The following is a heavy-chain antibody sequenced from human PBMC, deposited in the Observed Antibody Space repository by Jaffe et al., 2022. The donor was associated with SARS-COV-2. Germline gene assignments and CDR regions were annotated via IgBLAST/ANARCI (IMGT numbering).Heavy chain of an antibody. CDR1: GYTFTSYA. V-gene: IGHV1-3*01. Sequence: QVQLVQSGAEVKKPGASVKVSCKASGYTFTSYAMHWVRQAPGQRLEWMGWINAGNGNTKYSQKFQGRVTITRDTSASTAYMELSSLRSEDTAVYYCARQHSYSSSWYNWFDPWGQGTLVTVSS. CDR3: ARQHSYSSSWYNWFDP. CDR2: INAGNGNT. D-gene: IGHD6-13*01. J-gene: IGHJ5*02.